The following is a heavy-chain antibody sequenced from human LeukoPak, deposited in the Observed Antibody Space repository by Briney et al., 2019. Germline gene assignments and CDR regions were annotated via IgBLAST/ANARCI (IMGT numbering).Heavy chain of an antibody. D-gene: IGHD2/OR15-2a*01. CDR3: ARAKISDAFDI. CDR2: IYSSGST. V-gene: IGHV4-59*01. CDR1: GGSIRGYY. Sequence: PSETLSLTCNVSGGSIRGYYWSWIRQPPGKGLEWIGYIYSSGSTNYNPSLKSRVTMSVDTSKNQFSLKVSSVTAADTAVYYCARAKISDAFDIWGQGTMVTVSS. J-gene: IGHJ3*02.